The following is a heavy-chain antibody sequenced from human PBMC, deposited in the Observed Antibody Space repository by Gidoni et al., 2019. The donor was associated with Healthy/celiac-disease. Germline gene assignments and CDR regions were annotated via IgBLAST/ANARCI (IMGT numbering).Heavy chain of an antibody. V-gene: IGHV1-46*03. CDR3: ARGFSTHYDSSGYADAFDI. J-gene: IGHJ3*02. Sequence: QVQLMQSGAEVKKPGASVKVSCTASGYTFTSYYIHWVRQAPGQGLEWMGIINPSGGSTSYAQKFQGRVTMTRDTSTSTVYMELSSLRSEDTAVYYCARGFSTHYDSSGYADAFDIWGQGTMVTVSS. CDR1: GYTFTSYY. D-gene: IGHD3-22*01. CDR2: INPSGGST.